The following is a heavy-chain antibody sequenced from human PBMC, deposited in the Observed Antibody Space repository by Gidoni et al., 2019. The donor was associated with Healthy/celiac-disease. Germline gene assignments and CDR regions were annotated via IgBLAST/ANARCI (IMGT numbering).Heavy chain of an antibody. CDR1: GGSISSWSYY. CDR3: ASQWLVIYYNSFPDY. D-gene: IGHD6-19*01. CDR2: FDYSGGI. J-gene: IGHJ4*02. V-gene: IGHV4-39*01. Sequence: QLQLQESGPGLVKPSETLSLTCTVSGGSISSWSYYWGWSRQPPGNGLVWIGSFDYSGGIDDDPALKRRVTISVDASKNQFCLKLSSVTAADTAVYYCASQWLVIYYNSFPDYWGQGTLVTVCS.